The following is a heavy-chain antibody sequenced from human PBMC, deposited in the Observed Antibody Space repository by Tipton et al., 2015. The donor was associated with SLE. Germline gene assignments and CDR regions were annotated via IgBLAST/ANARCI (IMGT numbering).Heavy chain of an antibody. Sequence: SGFTFSSYGMHWVRQAPGKGLEWVAVIWYDGSKQYYADSVKGRFTISRDSSKNTLYLQMHSLRVDDTAVYYCGRGVYSEGSVGMDVWGQGTTVTVSS. CDR1: GFTFSSYG. V-gene: IGHV3-33*01. D-gene: IGHD3-22*01. CDR3: GRGVYSEGSVGMDV. CDR2: IWYDGSKQ. J-gene: IGHJ6*02.